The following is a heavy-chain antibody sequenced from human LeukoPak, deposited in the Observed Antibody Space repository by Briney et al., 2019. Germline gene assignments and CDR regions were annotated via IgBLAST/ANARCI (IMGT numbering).Heavy chain of an antibody. Sequence: PGGSLRLSCAASGFTFSSYAMSWVRQAPGKGLEWVSAISGSGGSTYYADSVKGRFTISRDNSKNTLYLQMNSLRAEDTAVYYCTKEDGGSSGYYFSMRGVDAFDIWGQGTMVTVSS. J-gene: IGHJ3*02. CDR1: GFTFSSYA. CDR3: TKEDGGSSGYYFSMRGVDAFDI. V-gene: IGHV3-23*01. D-gene: IGHD3-22*01. CDR2: ISGSGGST.